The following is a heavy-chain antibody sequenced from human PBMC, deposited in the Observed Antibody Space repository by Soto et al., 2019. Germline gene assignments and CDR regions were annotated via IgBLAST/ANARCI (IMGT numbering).Heavy chain of an antibody. J-gene: IGHJ4*02. CDR3: ARESSWDYGDYEVFDY. CDR2: IWYDGSNK. CDR1: GFTFSSYG. V-gene: IGHV3-33*01. Sequence: QVQLVESGGGVVQPGRSLRLSCAASGFTFSSYGMHWVRQAPGKGLEWGAVIWYDGSNKYYADSVKGRFTISRDNSKNTLYLQMNSLRAEDTAVYYCARESSWDYGDYEVFDYWGQGTLVTVSS. D-gene: IGHD4-17*01.